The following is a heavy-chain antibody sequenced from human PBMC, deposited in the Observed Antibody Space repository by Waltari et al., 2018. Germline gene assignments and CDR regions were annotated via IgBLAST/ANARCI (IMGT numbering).Heavy chain of an antibody. V-gene: IGHV3-74*01. CDR1: GFIFSTSC. J-gene: IGHJ6*04. CDR2: IDNGDGSGK. Sequence: EVQLVESGGGLVQPGGSLRLSCEASGFIFSTSCMHWVRQAPGKGLVGVSRIDNGDGSGKSYADSVKGRFTISRDNAKNTLYLQMNSLRAEDTGVYYCARDHYYSKDVWGTGTTVTVSS. CDR3: ARDHYYSKDV.